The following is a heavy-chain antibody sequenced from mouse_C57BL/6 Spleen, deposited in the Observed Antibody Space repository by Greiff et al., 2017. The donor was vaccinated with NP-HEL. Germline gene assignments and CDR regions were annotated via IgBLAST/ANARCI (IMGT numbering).Heavy chain of an antibody. CDR1: GFTFSSYA. D-gene: IGHD1-1*01. CDR2: ISDGGSYT. V-gene: IGHV5-4*01. Sequence: EVQVVESGGGLVKPGGSLKLSCAASGFTFSSYAMSWVRQTPEKRLEWVATISDGGSYTYYPDNVKGRFTISRDNAKNNLYLQMSHLKSEDTAMYYCARAPYYYGSYYYAMDYWGQGTSVTVSS. CDR3: ARAPYYYGSYYYAMDY. J-gene: IGHJ4*01.